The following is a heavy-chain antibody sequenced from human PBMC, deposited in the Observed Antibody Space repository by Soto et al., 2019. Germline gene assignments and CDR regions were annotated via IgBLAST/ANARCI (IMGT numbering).Heavy chain of an antibody. CDR2: ISAYNGNT. CDR3: ARSTNDYGDRH. CDR1: GYTFTSYG. J-gene: IGHJ4*02. D-gene: IGHD4-17*01. V-gene: IGHV1-18*01. Sequence: ASVKVSCKASGYTFTSYGIIWVRQAPGQGLEWMGWISAYNGNTKYAQKLQGRVTMTTDTSTSTAYMELSSLRSEDTAVYYCARSTNDYGDRHWGQGTLVTVSS.